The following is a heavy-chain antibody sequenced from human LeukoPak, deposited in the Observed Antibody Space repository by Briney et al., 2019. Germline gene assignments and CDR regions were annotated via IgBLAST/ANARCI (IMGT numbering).Heavy chain of an antibody. J-gene: IGHJ4*02. CDR3: ARDLWGPMGY. Sequence: GGSLRLSCAASGFTFSSYEMNWVRQAPGKGLERVSYISSSGSTIYYADSVKGRFTISRDNAKNSLYLQMNSLRAEDTAVYYCARDLWGPMGYWGQGTLVTVSS. V-gene: IGHV3-48*03. D-gene: IGHD2/OR15-2a*01. CDR2: ISSSGSTI. CDR1: GFTFSSYE.